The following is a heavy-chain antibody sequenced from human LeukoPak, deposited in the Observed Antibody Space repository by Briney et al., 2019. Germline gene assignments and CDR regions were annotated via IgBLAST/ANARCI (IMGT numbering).Heavy chain of an antibody. J-gene: IGHJ4*02. CDR2: IYYSGST. CDR3: ARGLSVITFGGVIVSYFDY. Sequence: PSETLSLTCTVSGGSISSGDYYWSWIRQPPGKGLEWIGYIYYSGSTYYNPSLKSRVTISVDTSKNQFSLKLSSVTAADTAVYYCARGLSVITFGGVIVSYFDYWGQGTLVTVSS. CDR1: GGSISSGDYY. V-gene: IGHV4-30-4*01. D-gene: IGHD3-16*02.